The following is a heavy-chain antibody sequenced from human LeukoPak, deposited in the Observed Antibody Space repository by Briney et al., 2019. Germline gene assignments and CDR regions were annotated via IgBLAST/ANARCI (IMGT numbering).Heavy chain of an antibody. V-gene: IGHV3-53*01. CDR2: IYSGGST. Sequence: GGSLRLSCAASGFTVSSNYMSWVRQAPGKGLEWVSVIYSGGSTYYADSVKGRFTISRDNSKNTLYLQMNSLRAEDTAVYYCARVQTVDGYYYGMDVWGQGTTVTVSS. CDR1: GFTVSSNY. CDR3: ARVQTVDGYYYGMDV. D-gene: IGHD2-8*01. J-gene: IGHJ6*02.